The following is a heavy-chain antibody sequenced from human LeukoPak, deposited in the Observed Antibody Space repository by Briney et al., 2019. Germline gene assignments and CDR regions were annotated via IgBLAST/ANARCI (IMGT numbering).Heavy chain of an antibody. J-gene: IGHJ6*02. CDR1: GGSISSHY. Sequence: PSETLSLTCTVSGGSISSHYWSWIRQPPGKGLEWIAYIFYSGSTNYNPSLKSRVTMSVDTSKNQFSLKLNSVTAADTAVYYCARGKKGPREYYGMDVWGQGTTVTVSS. CDR2: IFYSGST. CDR3: ARGKKGPREYYGMDV. V-gene: IGHV4-59*11.